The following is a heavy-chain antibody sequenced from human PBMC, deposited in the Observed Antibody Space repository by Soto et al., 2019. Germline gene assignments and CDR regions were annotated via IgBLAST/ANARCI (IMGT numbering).Heavy chain of an antibody. CDR3: ARDLLLDTAMVTSY. Sequence: PGGSLRLSCAASGFTFSSYSMNWVRQAPGKGLEWVSSISSSSSYIYYADSVKGRFTISRDNAKNSLYLQMNSLRAEDTAVYYCARDLLLDTAMVTSYWGQGTLVTVSS. CDR1: GFTFSSYS. CDR2: ISSSSSYI. J-gene: IGHJ4*02. V-gene: IGHV3-21*01. D-gene: IGHD5-18*01.